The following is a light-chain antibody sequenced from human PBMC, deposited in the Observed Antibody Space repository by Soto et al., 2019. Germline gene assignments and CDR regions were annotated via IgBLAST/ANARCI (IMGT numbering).Light chain of an antibody. CDR3: QQYNNWPPWT. CDR1: QSVSSSY. CDR2: AAS. J-gene: IGKJ1*01. Sequence: EIVLTQSPGTLSLSPGERATLSCRASQSVSSSYLAWYQQKPGQAPRLLIYAASTRATGIPARFSGSGSETDFTLTISSLQSEDFAVYYCQQYNNWPPWTFGQGTKVDIK. V-gene: IGKV3-15*01.